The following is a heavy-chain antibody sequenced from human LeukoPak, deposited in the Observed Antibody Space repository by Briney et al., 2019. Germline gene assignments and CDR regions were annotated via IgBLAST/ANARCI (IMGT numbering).Heavy chain of an antibody. V-gene: IGHV1-2*02. D-gene: IGHD2-15*01. J-gene: IGHJ4*02. Sequence: ASVKVSCKASGYTFTGYYMYWVRQAPGQGLEWMGWINPNSGGTNYAQKFQGRVTMTRDTSISTAYMELSRLRSDDTAVYYCARGYCSGGSCDLDYWGQGTLVTVSS. CDR2: INPNSGGT. CDR1: GYTFTGYY. CDR3: ARGYCSGGSCDLDY.